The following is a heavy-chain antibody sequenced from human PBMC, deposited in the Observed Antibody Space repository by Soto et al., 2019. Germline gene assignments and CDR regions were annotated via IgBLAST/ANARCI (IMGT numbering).Heavy chain of an antibody. D-gene: IGHD2-2*01. V-gene: IGHV1-18*04. CDR2: ISAYNGNT. CDR3: ARDRIVVVPAAMAYYYYGMDV. J-gene: IGHJ6*02. Sequence: QVQLVQSGAEVKKPGASVKVSCKASGYTFTSYGISWVRQAPGQGLEWMGWISAYNGNTNYAQKLQGRVTMTTDTSTITAYMELRSLRSDDTAVYYCARDRIVVVPAAMAYYYYGMDVWGQGTTVTVSS. CDR1: GYTFTSYG.